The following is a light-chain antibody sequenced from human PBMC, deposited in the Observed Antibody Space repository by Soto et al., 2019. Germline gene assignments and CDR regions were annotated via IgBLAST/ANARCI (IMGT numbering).Light chain of an antibody. CDR3: SSYTSSSTLV. CDR1: SSDVGGYNY. CDR2: DVS. J-gene: IGLJ1*01. Sequence: ALTQPASVSGSPGQSITISCTGTSSDVGGYNYVSWYQQHPGKAPKLMIYDVSNRPSGVSNRFSGSKSGNTASLTISGLQAEDEADYYCSSYTSSSTLVFGTGTKLTVL. V-gene: IGLV2-14*01.